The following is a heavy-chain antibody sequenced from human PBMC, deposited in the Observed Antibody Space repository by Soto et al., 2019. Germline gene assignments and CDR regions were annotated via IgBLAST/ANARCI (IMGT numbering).Heavy chain of an antibody. D-gene: IGHD3-16*01. J-gene: IGHJ6*01. V-gene: IGHV1-69*06. CDR1: GGTFSDYA. Sequence: QVQLVQAGAEMRKPGSSLRVSCKASGGTFSDYAFSWVRQAPGHGLEWVGGIVPRFGSPNYAQKFGGRVTITADTSSRTDYMALSSLRFADTAVYFCARDRIQLRLGKYSFNGMDVWGQGNSIIVSS. CDR3: ARDRIQLRLGKYSFNGMDV. CDR2: IVPRFGSP.